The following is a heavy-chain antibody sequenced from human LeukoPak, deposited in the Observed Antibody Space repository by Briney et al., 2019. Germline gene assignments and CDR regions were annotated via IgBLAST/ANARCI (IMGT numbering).Heavy chain of an antibody. V-gene: IGHV1-18*01. J-gene: IGHJ4*02. CDR1: GYTFTSYG. Sequence: ASVKVSCKASGYTFTSYGISWVRQAPGQGLEWMGWISAYNGNTNYAQKLQGRVTMTTDTSTSTAYMELRSLRSDDTAVYYCARGRLDIVVVVAATPGGALDYWGQGTLVTVSS. CDR2: ISAYNGNT. CDR3: ARGRLDIVVVVAATPGGALDY. D-gene: IGHD2-15*01.